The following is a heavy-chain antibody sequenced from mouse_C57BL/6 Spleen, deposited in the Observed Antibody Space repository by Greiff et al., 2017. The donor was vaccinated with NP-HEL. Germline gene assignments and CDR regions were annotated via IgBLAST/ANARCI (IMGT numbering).Heavy chain of an antibody. Sequence: VQLQQSGPELVKPGASVKMSCKASGYTFTDYNMHWVKQSHGKSLEWIGYINPNNGGTSYNQKFKGKATLTVNKSSSTAYMELRSLTSEDSAVYYCARGTLRPWYFDVWGTGTTVTVSS. CDR1: GYTFTDYN. V-gene: IGHV1-22*01. D-gene: IGHD1-2*01. CDR3: ARGTLRPWYFDV. CDR2: INPNNGGT. J-gene: IGHJ1*03.